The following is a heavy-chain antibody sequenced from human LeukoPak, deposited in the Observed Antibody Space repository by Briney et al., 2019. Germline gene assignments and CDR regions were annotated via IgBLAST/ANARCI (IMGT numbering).Heavy chain of an antibody. CDR2: ISGNGGVI. J-gene: IGHJ4*02. D-gene: IGHD2-21*01. CDR1: GFTFSDNY. V-gene: IGHV3-11*01. CDR3: ARGLVGAAVEGLCDY. Sequence: GGSLRLSCAASGFTFSDNYMTWVRQAPGKGLEWLSYISGNGGVIQYADSVKGRFTISRDNAKNSLYLQMNSLRSEDMAFYYCARGLVGAAVEGLCDYWGQGTLVTVSS.